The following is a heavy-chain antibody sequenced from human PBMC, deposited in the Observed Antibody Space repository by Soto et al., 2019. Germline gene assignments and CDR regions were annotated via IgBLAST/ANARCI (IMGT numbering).Heavy chain of an antibody. Sequence: EVQLVESGGGLVKPGGSLRLSCAASGFTFSNAWMSWVRQAPGKGLEWVGRVRTKTDGGTTDYAAPVKGRFTISRDDSKTTLYLQMNSLKIEDTAMYYCTTDIRYWGQGTLVTVSS. D-gene: IGHD1-20*01. J-gene: IGHJ1*01. V-gene: IGHV3-15*01. CDR2: VRTKTDGGTT. CDR1: GFTFSNAW. CDR3: TTDIRY.